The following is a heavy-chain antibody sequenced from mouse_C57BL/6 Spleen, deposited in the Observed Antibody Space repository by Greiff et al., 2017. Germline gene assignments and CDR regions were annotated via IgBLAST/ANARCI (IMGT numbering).Heavy chain of an antibody. CDR3: ARDLLGYYFDY. CDR2: ISDGGSYT. D-gene: IGHD2-1*01. V-gene: IGHV5-4*01. CDR1: GFTFSSYA. Sequence: EVKVVESGGGLVKPGGSLKLSCAASGFTFSSYAMSWVRQTPEKRLEWVATISDGGSYTYYPDNVKGRFTISRDNAKNNLYLQMSHLKSEDTAMYYCARDLLGYYFDYWGQGTTRTVSS. J-gene: IGHJ2*01.